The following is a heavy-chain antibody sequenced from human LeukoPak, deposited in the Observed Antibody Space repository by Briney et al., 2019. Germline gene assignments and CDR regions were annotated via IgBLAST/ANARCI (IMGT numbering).Heavy chain of an antibody. J-gene: IGHJ3*02. V-gene: IGHV1-2*02. CDR1: GYTFTGYY. Sequence: VKVSCKASGYTFTGYYMHWVRQAPGQGLEWMGWINPNSGGTNYAQKFQGRVTMTRDTSISTAYMELSRLRSDDTAVYYCARGRFLEWRKSPDAFDIWGQGTMVTVSS. CDR2: INPNSGGT. CDR3: ARGRFLEWRKSPDAFDI. D-gene: IGHD3-3*01.